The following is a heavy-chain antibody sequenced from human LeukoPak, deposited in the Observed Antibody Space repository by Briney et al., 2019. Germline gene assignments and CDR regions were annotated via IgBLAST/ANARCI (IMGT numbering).Heavy chain of an antibody. CDR3: ARDRPIPI. CDR2: IYYSGSI. Sequence: SETLSLTCTVSGGSISSSSYYWGWIRQPPGKGLEWIGSIYYSGSIKYNPSLKSRVTISVDTSKNQFSLKLSSVTAADTAVYYCARDRPIPIWGPGTMVTVSS. V-gene: IGHV4-39*07. J-gene: IGHJ3*02. CDR1: GGSISSSSYY. D-gene: IGHD2-21*01.